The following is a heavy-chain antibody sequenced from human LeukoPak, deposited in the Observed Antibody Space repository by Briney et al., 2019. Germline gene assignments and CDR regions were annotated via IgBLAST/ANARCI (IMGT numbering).Heavy chain of an antibody. J-gene: IGHJ4*02. CDR1: GYTFTSYG. V-gene: IGHV1-18*01. D-gene: IGHD3-10*01. CDR3: ARAVWFGDLPVYYFDY. CDR2: ISAYNGNT. Sequence: VASVKVSCKASGYTFTSYGISWVRQAPGQGLEWMGWISAYNGNTNYAQKLQGRVTMTTDTSTSTAYMELRSLRSDDTAVYYCARAVWFGDLPVYYFDYWGQGTLVTVSS.